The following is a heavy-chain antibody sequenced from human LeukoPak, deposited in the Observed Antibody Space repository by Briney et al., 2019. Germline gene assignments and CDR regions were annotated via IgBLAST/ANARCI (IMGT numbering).Heavy chain of an antibody. CDR3: AREGARWEPSFSAFDI. CDR1: GGSISSSSYY. J-gene: IGHJ3*02. D-gene: IGHD1-26*01. Sequence: SETLSLTCTVSGGSISSSSYYWGWIRQPPGKGLEWIGSIYYSGSTYYNPSLKSRVTISVDTPKNQFSLKLSSVTAADTAVYYCAREGARWEPSFSAFDIWGQGTMVTVSS. CDR2: IYYSGST. V-gene: IGHV4-39*07.